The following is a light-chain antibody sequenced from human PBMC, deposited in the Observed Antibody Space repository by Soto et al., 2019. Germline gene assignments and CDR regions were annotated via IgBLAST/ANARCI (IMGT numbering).Light chain of an antibody. V-gene: IGKV3D-11*02. CDR2: DAS. CDR3: QQRSNWIT. J-gene: IGKJ5*01. Sequence: EIVMTQSPATLSVSPGDKATLSCRASQSVVSSIAWYQQKPGQAPRLLIYDASNRAPGIPARFTASGPGTDFTLTISSLEPEDFAVYYCQQRSNWITFGQGTRLEIK. CDR1: QSVVSS.